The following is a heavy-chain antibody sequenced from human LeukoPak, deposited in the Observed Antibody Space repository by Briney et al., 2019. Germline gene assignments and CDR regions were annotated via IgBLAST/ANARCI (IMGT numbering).Heavy chain of an antibody. CDR2: ISSSSSYI. V-gene: IGHV3-21*01. D-gene: IGHD1-26*01. CDR3: ARDLRELLDYYYYYMDV. J-gene: IGHJ6*03. Sequence: PGGSLRLSCAASGFTFSSYSMNWVRQAPGKGLEWVSSISSSSSYIYYADSVKGRFTISRDNAKNSLYLQMNSLRAEDTAVYYCARDLRELLDYYYYYMDVWGKGTTVTVSS. CDR1: GFTFSSYS.